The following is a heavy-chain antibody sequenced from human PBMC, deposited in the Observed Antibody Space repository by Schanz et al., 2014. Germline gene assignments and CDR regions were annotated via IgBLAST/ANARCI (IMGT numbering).Heavy chain of an antibody. CDR1: GFTFSSYG. V-gene: IGHV3-30*18. J-gene: IGHJ4*02. CDR2: MSYDGSIK. CDR3: AKDSTHIDIVLVPTAMVY. Sequence: QVQLLQFGGGVVQPWLSLRLSCAASGFTFSSYGMHWVRQAPGKGLEWVAAMSYDGSIKYYGDSVKGRFTISRDNSKNTLYLHMNTLRSEDTAVYYCAKDSTHIDIVLVPTAMVYWGQGPLNTV. D-gene: IGHD2-2*01.